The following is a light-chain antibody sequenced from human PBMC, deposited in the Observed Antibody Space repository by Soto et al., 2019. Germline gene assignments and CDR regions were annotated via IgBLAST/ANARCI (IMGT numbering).Light chain of an antibody. CDR1: SSDVGGYSY. J-gene: IGLJ1*01. V-gene: IGLV2-14*01. CDR3: ASYTTSSTYV. CDR2: DVS. Sequence: QSVLTQPAAVSGSPGQSIAISCTGTSSDVGGYSYVSWYQQQPGKAPKLVISDVSNRPSGVSDRFSGSKSGNTASLTISGLQTEDVADYYCASYTTSSTYVFGTGTKVTV.